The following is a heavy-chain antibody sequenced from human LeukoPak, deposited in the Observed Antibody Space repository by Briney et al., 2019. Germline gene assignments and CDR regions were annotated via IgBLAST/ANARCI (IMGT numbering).Heavy chain of an antibody. D-gene: IGHD3-22*01. J-gene: IGHJ3*02. V-gene: IGHV4-39*01. CDR1: GGSISSSSYY. CDR3: ARQGDYYDSSGYYSHDAFDI. Sequence: SETLSLTCTVSGGSISSSSYYWGWIRQPPGKGLEWIGSIYYSGSTYYNSSLKSRVTISVDTSKNQFSLKLSSVTAADTAVYYCARQGDYYDSSGYYSHDAFDIWGQGTMVTVSS. CDR2: IYYSGST.